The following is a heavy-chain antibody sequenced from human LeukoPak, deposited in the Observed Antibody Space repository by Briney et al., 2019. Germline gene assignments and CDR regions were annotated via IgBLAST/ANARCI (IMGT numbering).Heavy chain of an antibody. CDR1: GFTFSKSW. D-gene: IGHD3-3*01. V-gene: IGHV3-7*04. CDR3: AKDDEGYY. CDR2: IKEDGSAK. Sequence: GGSLRLSCAASGFTFSKSWMSWLRQTPAQGMEWVANIKEDGSAKYYVDSVKGRFTISRDNAKNSLYLQMNSLRAEDTAVYYCAKDDEGYYWGQGSLVTVSS. J-gene: IGHJ4*02.